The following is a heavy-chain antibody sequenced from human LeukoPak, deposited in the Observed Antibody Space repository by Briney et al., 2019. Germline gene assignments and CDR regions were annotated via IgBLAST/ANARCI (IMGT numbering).Heavy chain of an antibody. D-gene: IGHD6-13*01. V-gene: IGHV3-21*01. CDR2: ISSSSSYI. CDR1: VFTFSSYN. Sequence: GGSLRLSCAAPVFTFSSYNMNCVRQAPEKGLEWVSSISSSSSYIYYTDSVKGRFTISRDNAKNSLYLQMNSLRADDTAIYYCARVSLGAAAGTSRWGQGTLVTVSS. CDR3: ARVSLGAAAGTSR. J-gene: IGHJ4*02.